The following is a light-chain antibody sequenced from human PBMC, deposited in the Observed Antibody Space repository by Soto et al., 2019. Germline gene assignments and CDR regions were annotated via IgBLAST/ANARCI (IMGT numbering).Light chain of an antibody. V-gene: IGKV3-11*01. J-gene: IGKJ5*01. CDR3: QQRSNWPIT. CDR1: QSVSSY. CDR2: DAS. Sequence: EIVLTQSPATLSSSPGERATLSCRASQSVSSYLAWYQQKPGQAPRLLIYDASNRATGIPARFSGSGSGTDFTLTISSLEHEDFAVYYCQQRSNWPITFGQGTRLEIK.